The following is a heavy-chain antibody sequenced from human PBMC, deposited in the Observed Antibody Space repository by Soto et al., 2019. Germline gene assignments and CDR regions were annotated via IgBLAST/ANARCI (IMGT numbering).Heavy chain of an antibody. Sequence: GGSLRLSCAASGFTFSSYAMHWVRQAPGKGLEWVAVISYDGSNKYYADSVKGRFTISRDNSKNTLYLQMNSLRAEDTAVYYCERKLGDYWGQGTLVTVSS. CDR1: GFTFSSYA. CDR3: ERKLGDY. D-gene: IGHD3-16*01. V-gene: IGHV3-30-3*01. CDR2: ISYDGSNK. J-gene: IGHJ4*02.